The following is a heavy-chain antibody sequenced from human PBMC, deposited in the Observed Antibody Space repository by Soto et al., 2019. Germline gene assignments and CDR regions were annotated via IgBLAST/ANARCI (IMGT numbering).Heavy chain of an antibody. V-gene: IGHV5-51*01. J-gene: IGHJ6*02. CDR1: GYSFTSYW. CDR3: ARSTSPRYYYYGMDV. Sequence: GESLKISCKGSGYSFTSYWIGWVRQMPGKGLGWMGIIYPGDSDTRYSPSFQGQVTISADKSISTAYLQWSSLKASDTAMYYCARSTSPRYYYYGMDVWGQGTTVTVSS. CDR2: IYPGDSDT.